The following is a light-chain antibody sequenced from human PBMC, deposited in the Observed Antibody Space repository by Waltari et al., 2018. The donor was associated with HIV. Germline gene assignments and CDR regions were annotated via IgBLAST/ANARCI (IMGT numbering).Light chain of an antibody. V-gene: IGLV2-14*03. CDR1: SSDVGGYNY. CDR3: SSYTSSSRD. J-gene: IGLJ1*01. Sequence: QSALTQPASVSGSPGQSITISCTGTSSDVGGYNYVSWYQQHPGQAPKLMIYDVSNRPAGVSNRFSGSKSGNTASLTLSGLQAEDEADYYCSSYTSSSRDFGTGTKVTVL. CDR2: DVS.